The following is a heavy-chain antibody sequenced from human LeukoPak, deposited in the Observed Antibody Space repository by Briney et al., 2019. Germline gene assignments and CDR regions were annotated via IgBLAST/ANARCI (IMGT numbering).Heavy chain of an antibody. V-gene: IGHV4-59*01. CDR2: IYNSGST. CDR1: GDSFSYFY. Sequence: SETQSLTCTVSGDSFSYFYWSWIRQPPGKGLEWIGYIYNSGSTNYNPSLKSRVTISLDTSKNQFSLKLSSVTAADTAVYYCARGVVAAAGRTFDFWGQGTLVTVSS. CDR3: ARGVVAAAGRTFDF. D-gene: IGHD6-13*01. J-gene: IGHJ4*02.